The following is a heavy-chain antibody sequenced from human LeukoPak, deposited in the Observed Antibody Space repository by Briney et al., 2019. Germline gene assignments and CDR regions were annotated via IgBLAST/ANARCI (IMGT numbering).Heavy chain of an antibody. CDR3: AKVEYYYGSGSYGYFDY. V-gene: IGHV3-30*02. D-gene: IGHD3-10*01. J-gene: IGHJ4*02. CDR1: GFTFSSYG. Sequence: GGSLRLSCAATGFTFSSYGMHWVRQAPGKGLEGVAFIRYDGSNKYYADSVKGRFTISRDNSKNTLYLQMNSLRAEDTAVYYCAKVEYYYGSGSYGYFDYWGQGTLVTVSS. CDR2: IRYDGSNK.